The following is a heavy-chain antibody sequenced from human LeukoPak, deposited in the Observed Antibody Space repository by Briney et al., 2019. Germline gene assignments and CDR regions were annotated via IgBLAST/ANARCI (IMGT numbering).Heavy chain of an antibody. CDR3: VGGGRGGY. V-gene: IGHV3-48*03. Sequence: GGSLRLSCAACGFTFSNYEMNWGRQAPGKGLEWLSYISSSGTIYYADSVKGRFTISRDNAKNSLYLQVNSLRAEDTAVYYCVGGGRGGYWGQGTLLTVSS. CDR2: ISSSGTI. CDR1: GFTFSNYE. D-gene: IGHD3-10*01. J-gene: IGHJ4*02.